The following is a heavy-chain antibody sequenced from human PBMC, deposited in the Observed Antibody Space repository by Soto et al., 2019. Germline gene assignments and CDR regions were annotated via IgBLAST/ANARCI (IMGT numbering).Heavy chain of an antibody. V-gene: IGHV3-64*01. CDR1: GFTFSNYA. Sequence: EVQLVESGGGLVQPGGSLRLSCVASGFTFSNYAMHWVRQAPGKGLEYVSAISSNGGSTYYANSVKGRFTISRDNSKNTLYLQMGSLRAEDMAVYYCARGGPYQLLSDFDYWGRGTLVTVSS. J-gene: IGHJ4*02. D-gene: IGHD2-2*01. CDR2: ISSNGGST. CDR3: ARGGPYQLLSDFDY.